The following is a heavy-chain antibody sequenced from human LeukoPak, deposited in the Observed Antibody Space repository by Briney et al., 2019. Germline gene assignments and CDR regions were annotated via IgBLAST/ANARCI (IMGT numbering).Heavy chain of an antibody. CDR1: GFTFSSYA. V-gene: IGHV3-23*01. CDR3: AKASMVRGVIDMTFDY. CDR2: ISGSGGST. D-gene: IGHD3-10*01. Sequence: GGSLRISCAASGFTFSSYAMSCVRQAPGKGLEWVSAISGSGGSTYYADSVKGRFTISRDNPKNTLYLQMNSLRAEDTAVYYCAKASMVRGVIDMTFDYWGQGTLVTVSS. J-gene: IGHJ4*02.